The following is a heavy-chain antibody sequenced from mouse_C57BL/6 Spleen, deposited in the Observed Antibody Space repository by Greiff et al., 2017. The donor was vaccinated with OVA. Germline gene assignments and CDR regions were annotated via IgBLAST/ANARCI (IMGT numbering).Heavy chain of an antibody. CDR2: INPNNGGT. CDR3: ASIYYGNPYYAMDY. Sequence: VQLQQSGPVLVKPGASVKMSCKASGYTFTDYNMHWVKQSHGKSLEWIGYINPNNGGTSYNQKFKGKATLTVNKSSSTAYMELRSLTSEDSAVYYCASIYYGNPYYAMDYWGQGTSVTVSS. J-gene: IGHJ4*01. V-gene: IGHV1-22*01. D-gene: IGHD2-1*01. CDR1: GYTFTDYN.